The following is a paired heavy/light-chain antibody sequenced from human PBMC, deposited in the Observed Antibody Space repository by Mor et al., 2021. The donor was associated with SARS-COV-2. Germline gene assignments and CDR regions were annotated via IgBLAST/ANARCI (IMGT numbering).Light chain of an antibody. J-gene: IGLJ3*02. V-gene: IGLV3-19*01. CDR2: HKN. CDR3: NSRDGSGNHLNWV. Sequence: SSELTQDPAVSVALGQTVRITCQGDSLRLYDASWYQQKPGQAPVLVIYHKNNRPSGIPDRFSGSSSGNTASLTITGAQAEDEADYYCNSRDGSGNHLNWVFGGGTKLTVL. CDR1: SLRLYD.
Heavy chain of an antibody. CDR3: ARERGTVTRDGYYYYMDV. V-gene: IGHV3-7*03. CDR1: GFTFSNFW. D-gene: IGHD4-17*01. CDR2: IERHGNEK. Sequence: EVQVVESGGGLVQPGGSLRLSCAASGFTFSNFWMTWVRQAPGKGLEWVANIERHGNEKYYVESVKGRFTISRDNARNSLHLQMSSLRAEDTGIYYCARERGTVTRDGYYYYMDVWGKGTTVTVSS. J-gene: IGHJ6*03.